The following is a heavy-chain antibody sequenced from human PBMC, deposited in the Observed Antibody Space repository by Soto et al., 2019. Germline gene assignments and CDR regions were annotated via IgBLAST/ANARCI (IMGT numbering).Heavy chain of an antibody. CDR2: IIPIFGTA. D-gene: IGHD3-10*01. Sequence: GASVKVSCKASGGTFSSYAISWVRQAPGQGLEWMGGIIPIFGTANYAQKFQGRVTITADESTSTAYMELSSLRSEDTAVYYCARSSNLWFGTDGNWFDPWGQGTLVTVSS. CDR3: ARSSNLWFGTDGNWFDP. CDR1: GGTFSSYA. J-gene: IGHJ5*02. V-gene: IGHV1-69*13.